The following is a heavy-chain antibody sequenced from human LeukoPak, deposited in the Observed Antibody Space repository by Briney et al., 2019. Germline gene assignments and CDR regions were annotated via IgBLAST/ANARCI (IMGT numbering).Heavy chain of an antibody. CDR1: GFTFSSDW. CDR3: ARKLILDY. CDR2: IKQDGSEK. V-gene: IGHV3-7*01. J-gene: IGHJ4*02. Sequence: GGSLRLSCAASGFTFSSDWMIWVRQAPGKGLEWMANIKQDGSEKYYVDSVKGRFTISRDNAKNSLYLQMNSLRAEDTAVYYCARKLILDYWGQGTLVTVSS.